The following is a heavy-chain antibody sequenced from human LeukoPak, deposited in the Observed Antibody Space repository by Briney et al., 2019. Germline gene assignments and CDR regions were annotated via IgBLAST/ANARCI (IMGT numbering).Heavy chain of an antibody. CDR1: GYTFTSYG. CDR2: ISAYNGNT. CDR3: ARDWRATDILTGYDDTTSPYYYYMDV. V-gene: IGHV1-18*01. Sequence: GASVKVSCKASGYTFTSYGISWVRQAPGQGLEWMGWISAYNGNTNYAQKLQGRVTMTTDTSTSTAYMELSSLRSEDTAVYYCARDWRATDILTGYDDTTSPYYYYMDVWGKGTTVTVSS. J-gene: IGHJ6*03. D-gene: IGHD3-9*01.